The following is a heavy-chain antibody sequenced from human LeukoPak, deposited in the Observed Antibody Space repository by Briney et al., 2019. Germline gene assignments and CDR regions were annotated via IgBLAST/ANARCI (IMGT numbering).Heavy chain of an antibody. CDR1: GSSVNNNY. CDR2: IDNFGNT. CDR3: AGGTYYGSGSRPGYLDY. Sequence: GGSLRLSCAASGSSVNNNYMNWVRQSPGQGLEWVSTIDNFGNTDYADSVKVRFSISRDSSKNTAYLQMNSLRAEDTAMYFCAGGTYYGSGSRPGYLDYWGLGTLVTVSS. D-gene: IGHD3-10*01. V-gene: IGHV3-53*01. J-gene: IGHJ4*02.